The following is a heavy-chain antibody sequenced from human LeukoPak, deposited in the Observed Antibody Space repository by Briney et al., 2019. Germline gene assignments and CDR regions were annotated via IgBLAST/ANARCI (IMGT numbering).Heavy chain of an antibody. J-gene: IGHJ5*01. CDR1: AVPFISSSHH. V-gene: IGHV4-39*01. Sequence: SETLSLTCTVSAVPFISSSHHWGWIRQSPGKGLEWIGTVYYGRTTYYNPSLDGRVTISLDTSANHFSLQLNSVTAADTAVYYCVRHDGRGGATMGAFDSWGQGSLVTVSS. CDR2: VYYGRTT. CDR3: VRHDGRGGATMGAFDS. D-gene: IGHD5-12*01.